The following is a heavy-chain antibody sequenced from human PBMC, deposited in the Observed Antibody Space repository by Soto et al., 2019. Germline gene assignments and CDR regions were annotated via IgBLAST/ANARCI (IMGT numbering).Heavy chain of an antibody. Sequence: EVQLLESGGGLVQPGGSLRLSCAASGFTFSSYAMSWVRQAPGKGLEWVSGISGGGGSTYYADSVKGRFTISRDNSKNTLYMQMNSLRAEDTAVYYCAKDLVYSYGYGPVDYWGQGTLVTVSS. D-gene: IGHD5-18*01. CDR3: AKDLVYSYGYGPVDY. V-gene: IGHV3-23*01. CDR1: GFTFSSYA. J-gene: IGHJ4*02. CDR2: ISGGGGST.